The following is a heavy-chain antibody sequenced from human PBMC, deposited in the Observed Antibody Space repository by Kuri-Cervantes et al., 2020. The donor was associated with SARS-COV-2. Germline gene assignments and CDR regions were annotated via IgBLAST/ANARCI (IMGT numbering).Heavy chain of an antibody. CDR3: ARGDDLGAADYGGNFGYDAFDI. CDR2: IIPIFGTA. CDR1: GGTFSSYA. Sequence: SVKVSCKASGGTFSSYAISWVRQAPGQGLEWMGGIIPIFGTANYAQKFQGRVTITTDESTSTAYMELSSLRSEDTAVYYCARGDDLGAADYGGNFGYDAFDIWGQGTMVTVSS. J-gene: IGHJ3*02. D-gene: IGHD4-23*01. V-gene: IGHV1-69*05.